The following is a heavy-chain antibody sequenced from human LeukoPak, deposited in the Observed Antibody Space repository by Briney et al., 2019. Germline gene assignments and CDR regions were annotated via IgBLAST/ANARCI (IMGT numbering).Heavy chain of an antibody. V-gene: IGHV3-30*01. CDR3: AIGYGYTSYFDF. Sequence: GGSLRLSCAASGFTFSSHTMHWVRQAPGKGLEWVAVISYGGSDKYFADSVEGRFTISRDNSKNTLYLQMNSLRAEDTAVYYCAIGYGYTSYFDFWGQGTLVTVSS. CDR1: GFTFSSHT. D-gene: IGHD6-19*01. CDR2: ISYGGSDK. J-gene: IGHJ4*02.